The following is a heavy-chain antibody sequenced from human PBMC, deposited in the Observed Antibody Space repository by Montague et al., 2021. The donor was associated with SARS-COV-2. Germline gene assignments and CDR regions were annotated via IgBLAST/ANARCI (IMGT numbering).Heavy chain of an antibody. CDR2: IGASGSST. Sequence: SLRLSCEASGITFSTYEMIWVRQAPGKGLEWVSSIGASGSSTHYADSVKGRFTISRDNAKSSLFLQMDSLRVEDTAIYYCECLGSSDWYHRFDPWGQGTLVTVSS. CDR3: ECLGSSDWYHRFDP. V-gene: IGHV3-48*03. D-gene: IGHD6-19*01. CDR1: GITFSTYE. J-gene: IGHJ5*02.